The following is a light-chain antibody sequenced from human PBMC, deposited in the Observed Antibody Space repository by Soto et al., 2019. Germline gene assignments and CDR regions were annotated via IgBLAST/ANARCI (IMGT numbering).Light chain of an antibody. CDR2: SNN. V-gene: IGLV1-44*01. CDR3: AAWDDSLNAVV. Sequence: QSVLTQPPSASGTPGQRVTISCSGSSSNIGSNTVNWYQQLPGTAPKVLIYSNNQRPSGVPDRFSGSKSGTSGSLAISGLHSEDEADYHCAAWDDSLNAVVFGGGTKLTVL. CDR1: SSNIGSNT. J-gene: IGLJ2*01.